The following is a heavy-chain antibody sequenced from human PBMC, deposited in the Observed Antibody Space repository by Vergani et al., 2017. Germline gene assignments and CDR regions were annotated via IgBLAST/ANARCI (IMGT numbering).Heavy chain of an antibody. D-gene: IGHD6-6*01. CDR3: AREYSSSVGFLAY. J-gene: IGHJ4*02. Sequence: QVQLQESGPGLVKPSETLSLTCIVSGGSISPYYWSWIRPPAGKGLEWIGRIYTSESTNYNPSLKIRVTMSVDTSKNQFSLKLSSVTASDTAVYYCAREYSSSVGFLAYGGQGTLGTVSS. CDR2: IYTSEST. V-gene: IGHV4-4*07. CDR1: GGSISPYY.